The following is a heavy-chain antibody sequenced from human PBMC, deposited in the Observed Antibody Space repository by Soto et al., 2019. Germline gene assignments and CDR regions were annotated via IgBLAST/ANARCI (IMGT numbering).Heavy chain of an antibody. V-gene: IGHV1-18*01. D-gene: IGHD3-9*01. CDR2: ISAYNGNT. CDR3: ARDRAYDILTGYYKSDAFDI. J-gene: IGHJ3*02. Sequence: QVQLVQSGAEVKKPGASVKVSCKASGYTFTSYGISWVRQAPGQGLEWMGWISAYNGNTNYAQKLQGRVTMTTDTSTSTAYMELRSMRSDETAVYYCARDRAYDILTGYYKSDAFDIWGQGTMVTVSS. CDR1: GYTFTSYG.